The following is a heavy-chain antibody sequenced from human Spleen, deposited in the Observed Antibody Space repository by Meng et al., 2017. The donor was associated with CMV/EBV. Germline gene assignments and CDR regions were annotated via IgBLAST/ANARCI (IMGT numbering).Heavy chain of an antibody. J-gene: IGHJ2*01. CDR2: ISGSGGST. CDR3: ARTDGITIFGVVTKPYWYFDL. D-gene: IGHD3-3*01. Sequence: TYVLRWVRQAPGKGLEWVSAISGSGGSTYDADSVKGRFTISRDNSKNTLYLQMNSLRAEDTAVYYCARTDGITIFGVVTKPYWYFDLWGRGTLVTVSS. CDR1: TYV. V-gene: IGHV3-23*01.